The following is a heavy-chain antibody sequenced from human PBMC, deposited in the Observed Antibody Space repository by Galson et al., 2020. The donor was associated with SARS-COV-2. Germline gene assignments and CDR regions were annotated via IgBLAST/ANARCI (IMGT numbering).Heavy chain of an antibody. CDR1: GYSFSSAW. CDR3: ARLTRDWHFMDFDF. Sequence: HGESLKISCKGSGYSFSSAWIGWVRQMPGKGLEWMGIIFPGDSDIRYSTDFQGQVTISADKSINTDYQEWSSLPVSDTANYYCARLTRDWHFMDFDFCGEGTLVSVSS. J-gene: IGHJ4*02. CDR2: IFPGDSDI. D-gene: IGHD2-2*01. V-gene: IGHV5-51*01.